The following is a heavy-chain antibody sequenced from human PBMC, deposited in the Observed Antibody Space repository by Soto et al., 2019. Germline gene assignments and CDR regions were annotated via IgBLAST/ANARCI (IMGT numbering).Heavy chain of an antibody. D-gene: IGHD3-3*01. Sequence: QVHLQESGPGLLKPSQTLSLTCTVSGASISTDGYYWSWIRQPPGKGLEWIGYMSYSGTYYNPSLKSRVTTSLDRSNNQISLDLTSVTAADTAVYYCARIGTLLGIVTNNWFDPWGQGTLVTVSS. CDR3: ARIGTLLGIVTNNWFDP. CDR2: MSYSGT. CDR1: GASISTDGYY. V-gene: IGHV4-30-4*01. J-gene: IGHJ5*02.